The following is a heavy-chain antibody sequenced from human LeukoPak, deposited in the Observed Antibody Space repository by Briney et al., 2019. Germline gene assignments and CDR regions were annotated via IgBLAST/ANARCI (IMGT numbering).Heavy chain of an antibody. V-gene: IGHV4-34*01. CDR3: ARGGITMVRGVIIASPFDY. CDR1: GFTFSNAW. J-gene: IGHJ4*02. CDR2: INHSGST. Sequence: GSLRLSCAASGFTFSNAWMSWVRQPPGKGLEWIGEINHSGSTNYNPSLKSRVTISVDTSKNQFSLKLSSVTAADTAVYYCARGGITMVRGVIIASPFDYWGQGTLVTVSS. D-gene: IGHD3-10*01.